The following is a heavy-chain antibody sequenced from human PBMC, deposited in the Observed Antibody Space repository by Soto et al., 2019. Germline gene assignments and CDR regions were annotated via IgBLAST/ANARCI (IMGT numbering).Heavy chain of an antibody. Sequence: SQTLSLTGTVAAGSHSSGGYYWNCIRQHPGKGLEWIGYIDSSGSTYYNPSLKSRVTVSVDTSQNQFSLKLSSVTAADTAVYYCARSRAPRASSWYWNWLDPWGQGTLVTVSS. J-gene: IGHJ5*02. CDR3: ARSRAPRASSWYWNWLDP. CDR2: IDSSGST. D-gene: IGHD6-13*01. V-gene: IGHV4-31*02. CDR1: AGSHSSGGYY.